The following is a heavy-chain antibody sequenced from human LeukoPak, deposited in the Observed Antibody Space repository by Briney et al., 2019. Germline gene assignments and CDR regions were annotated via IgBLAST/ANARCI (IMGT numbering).Heavy chain of an antibody. Sequence: GGSLRLSYAVSGFASGFTFSDYAVSWVRQAPGKGLEWVAVIWYDGSNKYYADSVKGRFTISRDSSKDTLYLQMNSLRAEDTAVYYCARDAWPRFHYYGSGTYYTTWGQGTLVTVSS. D-gene: IGHD3-10*01. V-gene: IGHV3-33*08. CDR2: IWYDGSNK. J-gene: IGHJ5*02. CDR3: ARDAWPRFHYYGSGTYYTT. CDR1: GFTFSDYA.